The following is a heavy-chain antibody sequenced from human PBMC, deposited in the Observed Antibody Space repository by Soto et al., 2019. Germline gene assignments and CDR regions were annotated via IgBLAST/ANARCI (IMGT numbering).Heavy chain of an antibody. CDR3: ARRGSGWNNNWFDP. CDR1: GYTFTSYG. Sequence: ASVKVSCKASGYTFTSYGISCVRQAPGQGLEWMGWISAYNGNTNYAQKLQGRVTMTTDTSTSTAYMELRSLRSDDTAVYYCARRGSGWNNNWFDPWGQGTLLTVSS. V-gene: IGHV1-18*01. D-gene: IGHD6-19*01. CDR2: ISAYNGNT. J-gene: IGHJ5*02.